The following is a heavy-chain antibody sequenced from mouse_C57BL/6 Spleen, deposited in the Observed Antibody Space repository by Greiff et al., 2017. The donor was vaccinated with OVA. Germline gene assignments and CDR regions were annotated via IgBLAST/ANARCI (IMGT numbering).Heavy chain of an antibody. Sequence: VKLMESGPELVKPGASVKISCKASGYAFSSSWMNWVKQRPGKGLEWIGRIYPGDGDTNYNGKFKGKATLTADKSSSTAYMQLSSLTSEDSAVYFCARSDGSSFFDYWGQGTTLTVSS. CDR2: IYPGDGDT. D-gene: IGHD1-1*01. CDR1: GYAFSSSW. CDR3: ARSDGSSFFDY. J-gene: IGHJ2*01. V-gene: IGHV1-82*01.